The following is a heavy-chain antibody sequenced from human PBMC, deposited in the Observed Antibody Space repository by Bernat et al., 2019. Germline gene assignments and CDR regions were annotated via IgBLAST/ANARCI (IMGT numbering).Heavy chain of an antibody. D-gene: IGHD2-15*01. V-gene: IGHV3-23*01. CDR1: GFTFSSHA. J-gene: IGHJ4*02. Sequence: EVRLLESGGGLVQPGGSLRLSCAASGFTFSSHAMNWVRQGPGKGLEWVSRRSESGDRTDYADSVEGRFTISRDNSKNTLYLQMNSLRAEDTAVYYCAKEECSGGACYATDYWGQGTLVTVSS. CDR2: RSESGDRT. CDR3: AKEECSGGACYATDY.